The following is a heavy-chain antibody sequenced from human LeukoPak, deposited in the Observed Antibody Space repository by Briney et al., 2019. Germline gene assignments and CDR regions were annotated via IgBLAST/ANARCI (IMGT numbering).Heavy chain of an antibody. CDR2: IRNNGDTT. CDR3: AKGQELDDGVFDS. J-gene: IGHJ4*02. D-gene: IGHD1-1*01. V-gene: IGHV3-23*01. Sequence: GGSLRLSCAASGFTFSSIAMTWVRQARGKGLEWVSSIRNNGDTTYNADSVKGRFTTSRDNSKNTLYLQMNSLRVEDTAIYYCAKGQELDDGVFDSWGQGTLVTVSS. CDR1: GFTFSSIA.